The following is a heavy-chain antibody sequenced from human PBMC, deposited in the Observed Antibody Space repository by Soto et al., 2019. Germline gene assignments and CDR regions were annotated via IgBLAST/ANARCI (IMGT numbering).Heavy chain of an antibody. Sequence: QITLKESGPTLVEPTQTLTLTCSFSGFSLTNSGVGVGWLRQVPGKALECLGIIYWDNDRRYNPSLKTRLIITKNTSKNQDVLTTTYLEPVDTRTYYCAHRITYSGSWDVGSFDSWAQETPVTVS. D-gene: IGHD2-15*01. V-gene: IGHV2-5*02. CDR2: IYWDNDR. CDR1: GFSLTNSGVG. CDR3: AHRITYSGSWDVGSFDS. J-gene: IGHJ5*01.